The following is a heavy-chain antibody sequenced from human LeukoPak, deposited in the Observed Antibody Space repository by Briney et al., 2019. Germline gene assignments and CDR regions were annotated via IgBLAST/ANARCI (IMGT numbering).Heavy chain of an antibody. CDR3: ARDVVSYGRYFDY. V-gene: IGHV3-33*01. Sequence: GRSLRLSCAASGFTFNSYGMHWVRQAPGKGLEWVAVIWYDGSNKYYADSVKGRFTISRDNSKNTLYLQMNSLRAEATAVYYCARDVVSYGRYFDYWGQGTLVTVSS. J-gene: IGHJ4*02. CDR1: GFTFNSYG. CDR2: IWYDGSNK. D-gene: IGHD5-18*01.